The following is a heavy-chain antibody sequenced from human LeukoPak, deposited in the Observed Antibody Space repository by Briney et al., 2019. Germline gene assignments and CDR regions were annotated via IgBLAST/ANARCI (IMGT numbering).Heavy chain of an antibody. Sequence: PSETLSLTCAVYGGSFSGYYWSWIRQPPGKGLEWIGEINHSGSTNYNPSLKSRVTISVDTSKNQFSLKLSSVTAADTAVYYCAILGGYSSYPFDPWGQGTLVTVSS. CDR3: AILGGYSSYPFDP. CDR2: INHSGST. D-gene: IGHD6-13*01. CDR1: GGSFSGYY. V-gene: IGHV4-34*01. J-gene: IGHJ5*02.